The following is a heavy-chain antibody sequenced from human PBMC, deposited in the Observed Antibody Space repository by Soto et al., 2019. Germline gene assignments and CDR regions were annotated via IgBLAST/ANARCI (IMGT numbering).Heavy chain of an antibody. D-gene: IGHD6-13*01. J-gene: IGHJ4*01. Sequence: GGSLRLSCAGSGFTFRSYGMHWVRQAPGKGLEWMSFISHDGSNTYYADSVKGRFTISRDNSKNTLYVQMNSLRIEDTAVYYCARTDYSSTLYYFDNWG. CDR1: GFTFRSYG. CDR2: ISHDGSNT. CDR3: ARTDYSSTLYYFDN. V-gene: IGHV3-30*03.